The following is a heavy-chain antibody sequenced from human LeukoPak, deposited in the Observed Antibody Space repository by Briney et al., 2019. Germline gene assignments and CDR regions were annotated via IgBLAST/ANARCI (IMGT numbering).Heavy chain of an antibody. J-gene: IGHJ4*02. D-gene: IGHD3-22*01. CDR1: GGYISSTSYF. CDR3: ARQIPDERGYYQYYFDY. CDR2: SYYGGRT. V-gene: IGHV4-39*01. Sequence: SETLSLTCSVSGGYISSTSYFWGWVRQPPGEGLEWIGSSYYGGRTYYNPSLKSRVTVSVDTSKNHISLTVRSVNAADTAVYYCARQIPDERGYYQYYFDYWGQGTLVTVSS.